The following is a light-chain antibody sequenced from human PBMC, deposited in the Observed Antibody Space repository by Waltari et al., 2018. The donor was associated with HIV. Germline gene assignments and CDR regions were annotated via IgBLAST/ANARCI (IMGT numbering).Light chain of an antibody. J-gene: IGKJ2*01. V-gene: IGKV3-11*01. CDR1: QSISTY. CDR2: DAS. Sequence: EIVLTQSPATLSLSPGERATPSCRARQSISTYLAWYQQKPGQAPSLLIYDASNVATGIPARFRGSGSATDFTLTISSLEPEDFAVYYCQHRSSWPRGTFGQGTKLEIK. CDR3: QHRSSWPRGT.